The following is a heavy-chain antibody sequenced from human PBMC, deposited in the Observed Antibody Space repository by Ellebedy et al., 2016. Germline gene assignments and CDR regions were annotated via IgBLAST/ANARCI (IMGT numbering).Heavy chain of an antibody. V-gene: IGHV4-59*13. J-gene: IGHJ6*02. D-gene: IGHD6-6*01. Sequence: SETLSLXXSVSSGSISSYFWSWIRQPPGKGLEWIGYIHYSGNIKYNPSLKSRVTISLDTSKNQFSLKLSSVTAADTAVYYCARESRARHYYGMDVWGQGTTVTVSS. CDR2: IHYSGNI. CDR1: SGSISSYF. CDR3: ARESRARHYYGMDV.